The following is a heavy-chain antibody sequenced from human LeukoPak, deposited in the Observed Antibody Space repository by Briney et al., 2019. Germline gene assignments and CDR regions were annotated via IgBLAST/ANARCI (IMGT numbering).Heavy chain of an antibody. CDR1: GFTFSSYA. D-gene: IGHD3-10*01. Sequence: GGSLRLSCAASGFTFSSYAMSWVRQAPGKGLEWVSAISGSGGSTYYADSVKGRFTISRDNAKNSLYLQMNSLRAEDTAVYYCARVRGASSSMVRGAADYWGQGTLVTVSS. V-gene: IGHV3-23*01. CDR2: ISGSGGST. CDR3: ARVRGASSSMVRGAADY. J-gene: IGHJ4*02.